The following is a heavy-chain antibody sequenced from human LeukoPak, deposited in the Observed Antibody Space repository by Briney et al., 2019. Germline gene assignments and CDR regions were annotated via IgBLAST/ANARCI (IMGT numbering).Heavy chain of an antibody. Sequence: GGSLRLSCVASGFTVSSNYMSWVRQAPGKGLEWVSAIFSGGSTFYADSVTGRFTISRDNSKNTVYLEMNSLRAEDTAVYYCARDLKTSGWYGDFDYWGQGTLVTVSS. CDR3: ARDLKTSGWYGDFDY. J-gene: IGHJ4*02. V-gene: IGHV3-53*01. CDR1: GFTVSSNY. CDR2: IFSGGST. D-gene: IGHD6-19*01.